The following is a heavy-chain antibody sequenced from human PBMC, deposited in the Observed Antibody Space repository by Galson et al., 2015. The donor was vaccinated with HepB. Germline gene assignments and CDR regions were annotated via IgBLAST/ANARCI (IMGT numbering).Heavy chain of an antibody. Sequence: SLRLSCAASGFTFSGSAMHWVRQASGKGLEWVGRIRSKANSYATAYAASVKGRFTISRDDSKNTAYLQMNSLKTEDTAVYYCTRNIAAAGTSDYYYGMDVWGQGTTVTVSS. CDR3: TRNIAAAGTSDYYYGMDV. D-gene: IGHD6-13*01. V-gene: IGHV3-73*01. J-gene: IGHJ6*02. CDR2: IRSKANSYAT. CDR1: GFTFSGSA.